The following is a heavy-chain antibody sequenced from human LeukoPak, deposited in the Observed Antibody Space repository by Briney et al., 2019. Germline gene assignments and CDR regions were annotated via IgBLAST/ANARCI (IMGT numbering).Heavy chain of an antibody. D-gene: IGHD5-12*01. CDR1: GFSFNHYA. J-gene: IGHJ6*04. CDR3: AKGGSGYPATDYYYYGMDV. CDR2: ISYDGNNK. V-gene: IGHV3-30-3*01. Sequence: GGSLRLSCAASGFSFNHYAMYWVRQAPGKGLEWVAVISYDGNNKYYADSVKGRFTISRDNSKNTLYLQMNSLRAEDMAVYYCAKGGSGYPATDYYYYGMDVWGKGTTVTVSS.